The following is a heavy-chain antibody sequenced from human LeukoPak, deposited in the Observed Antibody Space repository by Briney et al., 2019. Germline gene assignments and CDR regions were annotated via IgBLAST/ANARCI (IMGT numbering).Heavy chain of an antibody. Sequence: GRSLRLSCAASGFTFDDYAMHWVRHAPGKGLEWVSGISWNSGSIGYADSLKGRFTISRDNAKNSLYLQMNSLRAEDTALYYCAKEGGYSSSWTQDYGMDAWGQGTTVTVSS. V-gene: IGHV3-9*01. D-gene: IGHD6-13*01. J-gene: IGHJ6*02. CDR3: AKEGGYSSSWTQDYGMDA. CDR2: ISWNSGSI. CDR1: GFTFDDYA.